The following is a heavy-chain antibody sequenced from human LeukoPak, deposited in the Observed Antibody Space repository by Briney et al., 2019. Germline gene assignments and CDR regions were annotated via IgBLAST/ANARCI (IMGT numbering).Heavy chain of an antibody. D-gene: IGHD6-13*01. J-gene: IGHJ4*02. Sequence: PGRSLRLSCAASGFTLSNYGMHWVRQAPGKGLEWVALISFDGRSKYYADSVRGRFTISRDNSKNTLYLQMNSLRAEDTAVYYCAKDLGSWSYYFDYWGQGTLVTVSS. CDR2: ISFDGRSK. V-gene: IGHV3-30*18. CDR3: AKDLGSWSYYFDY. CDR1: GFTLSNYG.